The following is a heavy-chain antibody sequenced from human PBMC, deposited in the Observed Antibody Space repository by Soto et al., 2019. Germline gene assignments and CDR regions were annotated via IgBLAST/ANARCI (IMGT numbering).Heavy chain of an antibody. V-gene: IGHV3-30-3*01. CDR2: ISYDGSNK. CDR3: ARDLRYEVFDY. CDR1: GFTFSSYA. J-gene: IGHJ4*02. Sequence: GSLEISCAASGFTFSSYAMHGVRQAPGKGLEWVAVISYDGSNKYYADSVKGRFTISRDNSKNTLYLQMNSLRAEDTAVYYCARDLRYEVFDYWGQGTLVTVSS. D-gene: IGHD2-15*01.